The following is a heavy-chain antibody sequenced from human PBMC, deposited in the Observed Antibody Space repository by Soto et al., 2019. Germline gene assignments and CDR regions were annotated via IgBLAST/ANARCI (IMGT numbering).Heavy chain of an antibody. CDR3: ASYEEGSVDIVATIASAYFYY. CDR1: GGSISSSIFY. Sequence: SETLSLTCSVSGGSISSSIFYWGWIRQPPGKGLEWIGSIYYSGSTYYNPSLKSRVTISVDTSKNQFSLKLSSVTAADTAVYYCASYEEGSVDIVATIASAYFYYWGQGNLVTISS. V-gene: IGHV4-39*01. J-gene: IGHJ4*02. D-gene: IGHD5-12*01. CDR2: IYYSGST.